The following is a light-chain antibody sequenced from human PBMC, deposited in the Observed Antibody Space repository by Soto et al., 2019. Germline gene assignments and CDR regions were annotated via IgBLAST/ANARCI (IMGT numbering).Light chain of an antibody. J-gene: IGLJ1*01. CDR1: SSDVGAY. CDR3: SSYTSSSTRV. CDR2: EDS. Sequence: QSALTQPPSASGSPGQSVTISCTGTSSDVGAYVSWYQQQPGKAPKLVIYEDSKRPSGVPDRFSGSKSGNTASLTVSGLQAEDEADYYCSSYTSSSTRVFGTGTKLTVL. V-gene: IGLV2-8*01.